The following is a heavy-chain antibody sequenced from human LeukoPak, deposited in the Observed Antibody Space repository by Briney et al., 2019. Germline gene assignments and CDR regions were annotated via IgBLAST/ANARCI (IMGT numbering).Heavy chain of an antibody. V-gene: IGHV3-73*01. J-gene: IGHJ5*02. CDR2: IRTKANTYAT. Sequence: GGSLRLSCAASGFTFSSYGMHWVGPASGQGLEWVGLIRTKANTYATAYAASVTGRFTISRDDSKTTSYLQMNSLKTEDTALYFCTTSYSGNSWYDWFGPWGQGTLVTVSS. CDR3: TTSYSGNSWYDWFGP. CDR1: GFTFSSYG. D-gene: IGHD6-13*01.